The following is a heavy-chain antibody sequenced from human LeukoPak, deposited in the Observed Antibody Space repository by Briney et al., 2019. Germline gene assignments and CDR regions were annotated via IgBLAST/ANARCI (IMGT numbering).Heavy chain of an antibody. D-gene: IGHD1-26*01. CDR1: GGSISSSSYY. J-gene: IGHJ4*02. Sequence: SETLSLTCTVSGGSISSSSYYWGWIRQPPGKGLEWIGSIYYSGSTNYNPSLKSRVTMSVDTSKNQFSLKLSSVTAADTAVYYCARDQSLVGATGFDYWGQGTLVTVSS. CDR3: ARDQSLVGATGFDY. CDR2: IYYSGST. V-gene: IGHV4-39*07.